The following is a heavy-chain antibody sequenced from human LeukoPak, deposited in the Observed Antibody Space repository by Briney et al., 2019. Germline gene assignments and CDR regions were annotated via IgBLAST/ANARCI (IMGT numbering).Heavy chain of an antibody. CDR2: ISGSGGST. V-gene: IGHV3-23*01. CDR3: AKVMAVAARRGNIDY. Sequence: AGGSLRLSCAASGFTFSSHAMNWVRQAPGKGLEWVSAISGSGGSTYYADSVKGRFPISRDNSKNTLYVQMNSLRAEDTAIYYCAKVMAVAARRGNIDYWGQGTLVTVSS. J-gene: IGHJ4*02. CDR1: GFTFSSHA. D-gene: IGHD6-19*01.